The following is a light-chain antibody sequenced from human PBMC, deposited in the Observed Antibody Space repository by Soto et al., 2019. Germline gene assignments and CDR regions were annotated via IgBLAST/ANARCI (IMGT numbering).Light chain of an antibody. CDR3: QQYNSLPWT. V-gene: IGKV1-5*01. CDR1: QNIKNW. J-gene: IGKJ1*01. Sequence: DIQMTQSPSTLSASVGDRVTITCRASQNIKNWLAWYQQRPGQAPKLLISEGSSLESWVPSTFSGTASGTEFTLTISSLQPDDFATYYCQQYNSLPWTFGQGTKVDIK. CDR2: EGS.